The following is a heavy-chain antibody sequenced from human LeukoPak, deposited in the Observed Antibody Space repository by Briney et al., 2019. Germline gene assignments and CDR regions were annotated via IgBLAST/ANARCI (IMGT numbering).Heavy chain of an antibody. CDR3: ARGGLRYFDWLLYPYYFDY. Sequence: GGSLRLSCAASGFTFSSYSMNWVRQAPGKGLEWVSYISSSSSTIYYADSVKGRFTISRDNAKNSLYLQMNSLRAEDTAVYYCARGGLRYFDWLLYPYYFDYWGQGTLVTVSS. CDR2: ISSSSSTI. J-gene: IGHJ4*02. V-gene: IGHV3-48*01. CDR1: GFTFSSYS. D-gene: IGHD3-9*01.